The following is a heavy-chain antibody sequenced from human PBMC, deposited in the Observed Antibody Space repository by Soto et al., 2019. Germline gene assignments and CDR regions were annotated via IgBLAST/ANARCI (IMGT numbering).Heavy chain of an antibody. Sequence: GESLKISCNGSGDSFNTYWIGWVRQMPGQGLEWMGIIRPTDSDTRYSPSFQGQVTISADKSISTAYLQWSSLKASDTAMYYCARNVGYGGKSMDYWGQGTLVTVYS. CDR1: GDSFNTYW. J-gene: IGHJ4*02. CDR3: ARNVGYGGKSMDY. V-gene: IGHV5-51*01. CDR2: IRPTDSDT. D-gene: IGHD5-18*01.